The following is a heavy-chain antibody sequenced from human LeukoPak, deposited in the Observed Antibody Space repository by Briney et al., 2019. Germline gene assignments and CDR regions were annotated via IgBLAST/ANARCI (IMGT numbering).Heavy chain of an antibody. CDR2: INHSGST. CDR3: ARRRGVVVPAAIYGFYYYYYMDV. D-gene: IGHD2-2*02. CDR1: GGSFSGYY. V-gene: IGHV4-34*01. Sequence: SETLSLTCAVYGGSFSGYYWSWIRQPPGKGLEWIGEINHSGSTNYNPSLKSRVTISVDTSKNQFSLKLSSVTAADTAVYHCARRRGVVVPAAIYGFYYYYYMDVWGKGTTVTVSS. J-gene: IGHJ6*03.